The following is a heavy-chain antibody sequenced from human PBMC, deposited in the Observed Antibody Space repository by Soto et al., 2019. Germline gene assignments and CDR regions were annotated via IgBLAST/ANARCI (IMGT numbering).Heavy chain of an antibody. D-gene: IGHD3-22*01. CDR2: IYYSGST. Sequence: QLQLQESGPGLVKPSETLSLTCTVSGGSISSSSYYWGWIRQPPGKGLEWIGSIYYSGSTYYNPSLKSRVTISVDTSKNQFSLKLSSVTAAATAVYYCARQGAGYYDSSGYYWYFDYWGQGTLVTVSS. J-gene: IGHJ4*02. CDR3: ARQGAGYYDSSGYYWYFDY. CDR1: GGSISSSSYY. V-gene: IGHV4-39*01.